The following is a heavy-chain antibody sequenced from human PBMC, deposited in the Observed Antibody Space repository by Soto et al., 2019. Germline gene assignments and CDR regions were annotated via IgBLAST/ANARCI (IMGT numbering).Heavy chain of an antibody. CDR2: IIPIFGTA. V-gene: IGHV1-69*13. CDR3: ARGRDLYGMDV. J-gene: IGHJ6*02. Sequence: SVKVSCKASGGTFSSYAISWVRQAPGQGLEWMGGIIPIFGTANYAQKFQGIVTISADESTSTAYMELSSLRSEDTAVYYCARGRDLYGMDVWGQGTTVNVSS. CDR1: GGTFSSYA.